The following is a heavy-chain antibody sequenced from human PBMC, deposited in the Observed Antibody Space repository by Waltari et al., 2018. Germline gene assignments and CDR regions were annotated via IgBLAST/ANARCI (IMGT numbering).Heavy chain of an antibody. V-gene: IGHV1-2*02. D-gene: IGHD3-16*01. CDR1: GYTFTGYY. Sequence: QVQLVQSGAEVKKPGASVKVSCKASGYTFTGYYMHWVRQAPGQGLEWMGWINPNSGGTNYAQKLQGRVTMTRDTSISTAYMELHSLTTEDTAVYFCASNRDMLTWGQGTMVIVSS. CDR2: INPNSGGT. CDR3: ASNRDMLT. J-gene: IGHJ3*01.